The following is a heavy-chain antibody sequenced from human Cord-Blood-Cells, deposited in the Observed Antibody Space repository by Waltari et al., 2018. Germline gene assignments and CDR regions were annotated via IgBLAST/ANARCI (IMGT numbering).Heavy chain of an antibody. CDR1: GGSISSYY. CDR2: IYCSGST. D-gene: IGHD5-12*01. V-gene: IGHV4-59*01. CDR3: ATSGYGFDY. J-gene: IGHJ4*02. Sequence: QVQLQESGPGLVKPSETLSLTCTVSGGSISSYYWSWIRQPPGKGLEWIGYIYCSGSTNYHPSLKSGVTISVDTSKNQFSLKLSSVTAADTAVYYCATSGYGFDYWGQGTLVTVSS.